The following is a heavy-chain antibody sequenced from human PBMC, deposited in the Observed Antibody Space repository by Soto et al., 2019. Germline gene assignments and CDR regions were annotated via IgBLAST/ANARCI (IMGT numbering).Heavy chain of an antibody. Sequence: SETLSLTCAVYGGSFSGYYWSWIRQPPGKGLEWIGEINHSGSTNYNPSLKSRVTISVDTSKNQFSLKLSSVTAADTAVYYCARGVVVAATQAYYYYGMDVWGQGTTVTVSS. CDR2: INHSGST. V-gene: IGHV4-34*01. CDR1: GGSFSGYY. J-gene: IGHJ6*02. D-gene: IGHD2-15*01. CDR3: ARGVVVAATQAYYYYGMDV.